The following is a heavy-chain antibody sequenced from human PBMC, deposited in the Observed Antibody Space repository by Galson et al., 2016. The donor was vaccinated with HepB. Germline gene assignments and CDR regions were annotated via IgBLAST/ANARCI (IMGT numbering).Heavy chain of an antibody. CDR3: ASSRDSSGWFLFDF. J-gene: IGHJ4*02. Sequence: CAISGDSVSSNAAAWSWIRQSPSRGLEWLGGTCYRSSWDNEYAVSVKGRISIDADTSKNQFSLQLNSVTPEDTAVYYCASSRDSSGWFLFDFWGQGILVTVSS. CDR2: TCYRSSWDN. D-gene: IGHD6-19*01. CDR1: GDSVSSNAAA. V-gene: IGHV6-1*01.